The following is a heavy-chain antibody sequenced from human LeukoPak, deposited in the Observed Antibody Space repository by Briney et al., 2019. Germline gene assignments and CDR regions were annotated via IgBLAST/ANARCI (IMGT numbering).Heavy chain of an antibody. J-gene: IGHJ3*02. Sequence: SETLSLTCTVSGGSISSYYWSWIRQPPGKGLEWIGYIYYSGSTNYNPSLKSRVTISVDTSKNQFSLKLSSVTAADTAVYYCAREAIFGVGDAFDIWGQGTMVTVSS. D-gene: IGHD3-3*01. CDR3: AREAIFGVGDAFDI. V-gene: IGHV4-59*01. CDR2: IYYSGST. CDR1: GGSISSYY.